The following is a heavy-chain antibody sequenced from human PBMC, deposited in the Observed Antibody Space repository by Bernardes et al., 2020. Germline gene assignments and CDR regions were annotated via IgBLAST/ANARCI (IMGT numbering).Heavy chain of an antibody. V-gene: IGHV4-39*01. Sequence: SDTLYLTCSVSGGSISSGFDSWGWIRQPPGKGLEWIGTLYYSGTTYYSPSLKSRVTISVDSPKNGFSLRLSSVTAADTAVYYCAREIVEPDAFDIWGQGTMVTVSS. D-gene: IGHD5-12*01. CDR2: LYYSGTT. J-gene: IGHJ3*02. CDR1: GGSISSGFDS. CDR3: AREIVEPDAFDI.